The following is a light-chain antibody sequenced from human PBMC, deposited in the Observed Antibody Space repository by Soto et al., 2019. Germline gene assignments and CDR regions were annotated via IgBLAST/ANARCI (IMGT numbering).Light chain of an antibody. J-gene: IGKJ1*01. Sequence: EIVLTQSPGTLSLSPGDRATLSCRASQSVTGTYLAWYQQKPGQAPRLLIYGESIRATGIPDRFSGSGSGQDFTLTISRLEPEDFAVYYCQQYGSPLWTFGQGTKVEI. CDR3: QQYGSPLWT. CDR1: QSVTGTY. V-gene: IGKV3-20*01. CDR2: GES.